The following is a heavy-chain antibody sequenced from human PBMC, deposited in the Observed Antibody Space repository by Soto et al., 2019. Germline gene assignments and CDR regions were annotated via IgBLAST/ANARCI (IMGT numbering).Heavy chain of an antibody. CDR1: GDSIPSGGYY. J-gene: IGHJ6*02. D-gene: IGHD3-10*01. Sequence: QVQLQESGPVVVKPSQTMSLTCTVSGDSIPSGGYYWSGLRQQPGKGREWIGYITHRGGASYHPSLRGRAAMSIDTSKNQFFLRMNAVTAADTATYYCARDYDGAGSQSYYYCMEVWGQGTKVTVSS. V-gene: IGHV4-31*03. CDR2: ITHRGGA. CDR3: ARDYDGAGSQSYYYCMEV.